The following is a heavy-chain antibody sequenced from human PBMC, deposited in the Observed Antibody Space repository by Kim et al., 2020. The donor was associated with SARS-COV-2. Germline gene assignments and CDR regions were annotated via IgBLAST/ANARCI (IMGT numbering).Heavy chain of an antibody. CDR2: IIPIFGTA. D-gene: IGHD2-15*01. CDR3: ARGKGCCSGGSCYSRFDP. V-gene: IGHV1-69*06. CDR1: GDTFSSYA. J-gene: IGHJ5*01. Sequence: SVKVSCKASGDTFSSYAIRWVRQAPGQGLEWMGGIIPIFGTANYAQKFQGRVTITADKSTSTAYMELSSLRSEDTAVYYCARGKGCCSGGSCYSRFDPWGQGTLVTVSS.